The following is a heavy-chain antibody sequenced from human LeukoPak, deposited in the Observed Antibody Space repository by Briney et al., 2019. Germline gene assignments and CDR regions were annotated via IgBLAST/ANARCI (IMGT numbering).Heavy chain of an antibody. CDR2: IYHSGST. J-gene: IGHJ4*02. CDR3: ARGATTAGLRFDY. V-gene: IGHV4-38-2*02. D-gene: IGHD6-13*01. CDR1: GYSISSGYY. Sequence: PSETLSLTCSVSGYSISSGYYWGWIRQPPGKGLEWIGYIYHSGSTYYNPSLKSRVTISVDRSKNQFSLKLSSVTAADTAVYYCARGATTAGLRFDYWGQGTLVTVSS.